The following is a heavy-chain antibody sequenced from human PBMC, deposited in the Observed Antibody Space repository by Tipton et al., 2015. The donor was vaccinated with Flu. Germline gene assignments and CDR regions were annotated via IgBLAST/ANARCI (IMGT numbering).Heavy chain of an antibody. V-gene: IGHV4-38-2*01. CDR3: ARRDYSNYVSVPKNWFDS. CDR2: VHQTGSP. J-gene: IGHJ5*01. CDR1: GDSIGSPYF. D-gene: IGHD4-11*01. Sequence: LRLSCSVSGDSIGSPYFWGWIRQPPGKGLEWIGNVHQTGSPYYNPSLRSRVTILRDKSKNQFSLKLSFVAATDTAVYYCARRDYSNYVSVPKNWFDSWGQGILVTVSS.